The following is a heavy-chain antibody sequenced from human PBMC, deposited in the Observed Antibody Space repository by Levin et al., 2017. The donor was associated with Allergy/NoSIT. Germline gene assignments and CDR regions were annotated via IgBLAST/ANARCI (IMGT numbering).Heavy chain of an antibody. CDR3: ATHEGPATSSGTGDY. CDR2: IYPGDSES. D-gene: IGHD6-13*01. J-gene: IGHJ4*02. V-gene: IGHV5-51*01. Sequence: GESLKISCQGSGYSFPSYWIAWVRQVPGKGLEWMGIIYPGDSESRYSPSFQGQVTISADKSISTAYLQWSSLKASDSAMYYCATHEGPATSSGTGDYWGQGTLVTVAS. CDR1: GYSFPSYW.